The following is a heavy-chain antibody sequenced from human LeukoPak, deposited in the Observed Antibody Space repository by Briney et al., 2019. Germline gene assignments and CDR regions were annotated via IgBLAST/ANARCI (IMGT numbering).Heavy chain of an antibody. CDR2: TYYRSKWYN. CDR1: GDSVSRNSAA. J-gene: IGHJ4*02. Sequence: SQTLSLTCAISGDSVSRNSAAWNWIRHSPSRGLEWLGRTYYRSKWYNDYADSVKSRITINPDTSKNQFSLQLNSVTPEDTAVYYCSRGRDGLNHLDYWGQGTLVTVSS. D-gene: IGHD5-24*01. V-gene: IGHV6-1*01. CDR3: SRGRDGLNHLDY.